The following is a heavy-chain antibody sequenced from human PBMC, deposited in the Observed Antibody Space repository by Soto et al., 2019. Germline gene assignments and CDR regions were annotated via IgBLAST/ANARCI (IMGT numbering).Heavy chain of an antibody. J-gene: IGHJ3*02. Sequence: GGSLRLSCAASGFTFSSYGMHWVRQAPGKGLEWVAVIWYDGSNKYYADSVKGRFTISRDNSKNTLYLQMNSLRAEDTAVYYCARDLPRITIFGGDDAFDIWGQGTMVTVSS. D-gene: IGHD3-3*01. CDR1: GFTFSSYG. CDR3: ARDLPRITIFGGDDAFDI. CDR2: IWYDGSNK. V-gene: IGHV3-33*01.